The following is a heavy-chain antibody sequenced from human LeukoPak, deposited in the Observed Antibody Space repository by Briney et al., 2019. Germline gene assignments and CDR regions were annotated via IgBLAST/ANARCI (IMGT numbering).Heavy chain of an antibody. Sequence: GASVKVSCKASGYTFTVYYMHWVRQAPGQGLEWMGWINPNSGGTNYAQKFQGRVTMTRDTSISTAYMELSRLRSDDTAVYYCARDPGYSGYDYYFDYWGQGTLVTVPS. CDR2: INPNSGGT. CDR3: ARDPGYSGYDYYFDY. V-gene: IGHV1-2*02. J-gene: IGHJ4*02. D-gene: IGHD5-12*01. CDR1: GYTFTVYY.